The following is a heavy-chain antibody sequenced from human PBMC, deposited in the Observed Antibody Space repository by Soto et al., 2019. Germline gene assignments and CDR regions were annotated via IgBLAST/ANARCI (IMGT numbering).Heavy chain of an antibody. CDR3: ARGLAAGLYYYYGMDV. V-gene: IGHV3-53*01. D-gene: IGHD6-13*01. J-gene: IGHJ6*02. CDR1: GFTVSSNY. CDR2: IYSGGST. Sequence: PGGSLRLSCAASGFTVSSNYMSWVRQAPGKGMEWVSVIYSGGSTYYADSVKGRFTISRDNSKNTLYLQMNSLRAEDTAVYYCARGLAAGLYYYYGMDVWGQGTTVTVSS.